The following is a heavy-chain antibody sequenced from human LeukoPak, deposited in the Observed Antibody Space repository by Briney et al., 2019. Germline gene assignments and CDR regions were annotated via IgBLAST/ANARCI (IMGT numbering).Heavy chain of an antibody. J-gene: IGHJ4*02. CDR2: ISPIFGTR. CDR3: ARVSYDSRGYDY. D-gene: IGHD3-22*01. V-gene: IGHV1-69*13. Sequence: ASVKVSCKASGGTFSSYGICWVRQAPAQGLEWMGGISPIFGTRDYAQKFQDRVTITADEDTSTAYMEVNSLTSDDTAIYYCARVSYDSRGYDYSGQGTLVTVSS. CDR1: GGTFSSYG.